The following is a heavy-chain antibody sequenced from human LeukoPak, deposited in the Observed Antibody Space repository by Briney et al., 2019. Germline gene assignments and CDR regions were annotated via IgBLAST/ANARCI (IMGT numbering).Heavy chain of an antibody. CDR2: IYYSGTT. D-gene: IGHD3-10*02. Sequence: SETLSLTCTVSGGSISSSGHYWGWIRQPPGKGLEWIGSIYYSGTTAYNPSLKSRVTISVDTSKNQFSRKLSSVTAADTAVYYCVRWQSGSMFHPPWGQGTLVTVSS. V-gene: IGHV4-39*01. CDR3: VRWQSGSMFHPP. CDR1: GGSISSSGHY. J-gene: IGHJ5*02.